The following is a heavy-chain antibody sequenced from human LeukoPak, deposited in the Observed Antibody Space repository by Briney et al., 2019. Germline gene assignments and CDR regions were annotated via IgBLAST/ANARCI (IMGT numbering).Heavy chain of an antibody. Sequence: GGSLRLSCAASGFTVSSNFMSWFRQAPGKGLEWVSVLYTGGSTHYADSVKGRFTISRDISKNTVYLQMNSLRAEDTAVYYCVRVAPPLAMITIVDYWGQGTLVTVSS. D-gene: IGHD3-16*01. CDR3: VRVAPPLAMITIVDY. V-gene: IGHV3-53*01. CDR1: GFTVSSNF. CDR2: LYTGGST. J-gene: IGHJ4*02.